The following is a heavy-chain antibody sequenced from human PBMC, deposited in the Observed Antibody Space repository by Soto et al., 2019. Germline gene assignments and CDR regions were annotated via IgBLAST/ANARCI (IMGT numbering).Heavy chain of an antibody. J-gene: IGHJ4*02. Sequence: QVQLVQSGAEVKKPGASVKVSCKASGYTFTSYGISWVRQAPGQGLEWMGWISAYNGNTNYAQKLQGRVTMTTDTSTSTPYMELRSLRSDDTAVYYCARASPSVSYGSGGDYWGQGTLVTVSS. CDR1: GYTFTSYG. CDR2: ISAYNGNT. V-gene: IGHV1-18*04. D-gene: IGHD3-10*01. CDR3: ARASPSVSYGSGGDY.